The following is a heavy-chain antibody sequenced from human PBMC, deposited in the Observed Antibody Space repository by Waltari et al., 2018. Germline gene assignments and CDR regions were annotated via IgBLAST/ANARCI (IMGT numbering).Heavy chain of an antibody. CDR1: GGSISSYY. Sequence: QVQLQESGPGLVKPSETLSLTCTVSGGSISSYYWSWIRQPPGKGLEWIGYIYYSGSTNYHPSLKSRVTISVDTSKNQFSLKLSSVTAADTAVYYCARAAAAGTYYYYMDVWGKGTTVTVSS. D-gene: IGHD6-13*01. CDR3: ARAAAAGTYYYYMDV. J-gene: IGHJ6*03. CDR2: IYYSGST. V-gene: IGHV4-59*01.